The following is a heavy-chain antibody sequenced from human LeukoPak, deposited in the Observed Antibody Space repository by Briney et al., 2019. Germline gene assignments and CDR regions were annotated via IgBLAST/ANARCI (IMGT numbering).Heavy chain of an antibody. Sequence: PSETLSLTYTVSGGSISSYYWSWIRQPPGKGLEWIGYIYYSGSTNYNPSLKSRVTISVDTSKNQFSLKLSSVTAADTAVYYCARGKLLWFGENWFDPWGQGTLVTVSS. J-gene: IGHJ5*02. D-gene: IGHD3-10*01. V-gene: IGHV4-59*01. CDR2: IYYSGST. CDR1: GGSISSYY. CDR3: ARGKLLWFGENWFDP.